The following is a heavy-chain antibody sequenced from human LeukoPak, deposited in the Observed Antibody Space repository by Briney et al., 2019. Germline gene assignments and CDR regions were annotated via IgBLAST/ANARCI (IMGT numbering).Heavy chain of an antibody. D-gene: IGHD3-3*01. V-gene: IGHV3-15*01. CDR3: TTLETYYENDY. CDR2: IKSKSDGGTT. CDR1: GFTFSSYG. Sequence: GGSLRLSCAASGFTFSSYGMHWVRQAPGKGLEWVGRIKSKSDGGTTDYAAPVKGRFAISRDDSENTLYLQMNSLKIEDTAVYYCTTLETYYENDYWGQGTLVTVSS. J-gene: IGHJ4*02.